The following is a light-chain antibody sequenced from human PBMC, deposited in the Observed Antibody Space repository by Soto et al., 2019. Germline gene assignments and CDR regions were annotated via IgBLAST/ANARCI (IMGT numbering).Light chain of an antibody. V-gene: IGKV3-15*01. J-gene: IGKJ1*01. CDR2: GAS. Sequence: EIVLTQSPGTLSLSPGERATLSCRASQSVSSSYLAWYQQKPGQAPRLLISGASTRATGVPARFSGSGSGTEFALTISGLQSEDFTVYFCQQYNTRPQTFGQGTKVDIK. CDR1: QSVSSSY. CDR3: QQYNTRPQT.